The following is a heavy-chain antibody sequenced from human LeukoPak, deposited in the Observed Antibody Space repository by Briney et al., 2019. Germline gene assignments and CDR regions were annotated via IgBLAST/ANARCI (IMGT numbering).Heavy chain of an antibody. V-gene: IGHV1-18*01. CDR1: GYTFTSYG. CDR3: ASDVRIVGATDY. J-gene: IGHJ4*02. D-gene: IGHD1-26*01. Sequence: ASVKVSCKASGYTFTSYGISWVRQAPGQGLEWMGWISAYNGSTNYAQKLQGRVTMTTDTSTSTAYMELTSLRSDDTAVYYSASDVRIVGATDYWGQGTLVTVSS. CDR2: ISAYNGST.